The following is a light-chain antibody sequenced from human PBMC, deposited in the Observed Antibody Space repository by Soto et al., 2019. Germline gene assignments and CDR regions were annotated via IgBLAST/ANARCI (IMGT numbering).Light chain of an antibody. CDR2: EVT. Sequence: QSVLTQPPSASGSPGQSVTISCTGTSSDVGGYNYVSWYQQHPGKAPKLMIYEVTKRPSGVPDRFSGSKSGNTASLTVSGLQAEDEADYFCCSHAGDNTYVLGTGTKVTVL. CDR3: CSHAGDNTYV. CDR1: SSDVGGYNY. J-gene: IGLJ1*01. V-gene: IGLV2-8*01.